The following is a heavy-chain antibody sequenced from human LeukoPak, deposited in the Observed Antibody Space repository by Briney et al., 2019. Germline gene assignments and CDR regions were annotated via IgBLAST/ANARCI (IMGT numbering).Heavy chain of an antibody. J-gene: IGHJ6*03. D-gene: IGHD2-21*02. CDR2: FDPEDGET. V-gene: IGHV1-24*01. CDR3: AREQGVVVTASYYYYMDV. Sequence: ASVKVSCKVSGYTLTELSMHWVRQAPGKGLEWVGGFDPEDGETIYAQKFQGRVTMTEDTSTDTAYMELSSLRSDDTAVYYCAREQGVVVTASYYYYMDVWGKGTTVTISS. CDR1: GYTLTELS.